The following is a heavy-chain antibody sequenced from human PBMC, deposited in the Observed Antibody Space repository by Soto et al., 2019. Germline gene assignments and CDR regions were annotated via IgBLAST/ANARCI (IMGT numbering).Heavy chain of an antibody. Sequence: ASVKVSCKASGYTFSSYYMHWVRQAPGQGLEWMGIINPSGGKTSYAQKIQGRVTMTRDTSTSTDYMELSSLRSEDTAVYYCARDFWSGYTNWFDPWGQGTLVTVSS. CDR3: ARDFWSGYTNWFDP. CDR1: GYTFSSYY. D-gene: IGHD3-3*01. J-gene: IGHJ5*02. V-gene: IGHV1-46*03. CDR2: INPSGGKT.